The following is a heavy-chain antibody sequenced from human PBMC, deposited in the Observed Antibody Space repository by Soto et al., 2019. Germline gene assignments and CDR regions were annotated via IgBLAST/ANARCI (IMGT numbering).Heavy chain of an antibody. CDR2: VDPEDGET. Sequence: ASVKASCKVSGYTYIDEFIHWVQQAPGKGLEWMGLVDPEDGETIYAEKFQGRVTISADTSKETAYMELSSLRSEDTAVYYCAIGILEVAGNNVWGQGTTITI. CDR3: AIGILEVAGNNV. D-gene: IGHD6-19*01. V-gene: IGHV1-69-2*01. CDR1: GYTYIDEF. J-gene: IGHJ6*02.